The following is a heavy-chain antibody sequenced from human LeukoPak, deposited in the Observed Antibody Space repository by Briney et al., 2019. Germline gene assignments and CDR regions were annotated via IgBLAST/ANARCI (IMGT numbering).Heavy chain of an antibody. V-gene: IGHV3-30-3*01. CDR3: ARGRVATELVYFDY. D-gene: IGHD5-12*01. CDR2: ISYDGSNK. J-gene: IGHJ4*02. Sequence: PGGSLRLSCAASGFTFSSYAMHWVRQAPGKGLEWVAVISYDGSNKYYAGSVKGRFTISRDNSKNTLYLQMNSLRAEDTAVYYCARGRVATELVYFDYWGQGTLVTVSS. CDR1: GFTFSSYA.